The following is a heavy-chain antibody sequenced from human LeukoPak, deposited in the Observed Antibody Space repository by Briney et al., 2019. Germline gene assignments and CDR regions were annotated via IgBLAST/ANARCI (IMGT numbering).Heavy chain of an antibody. D-gene: IGHD3-10*01. CDR3: ARPHSGHLFDY. CDR2: ISRSSSTI. J-gene: IGHJ4*02. V-gene: IGHV3-48*02. CDR1: GFTFSSYS. Sequence: GESLRLSCAAAGFTFSSYSMNWVRQGPGQGLEWVSYISRSSSTIYYADSVKGRFTISRDNAKNSLHLQMNSLRDEDTAVYYCARPHSGHLFDYWGQGTLVTVSS.